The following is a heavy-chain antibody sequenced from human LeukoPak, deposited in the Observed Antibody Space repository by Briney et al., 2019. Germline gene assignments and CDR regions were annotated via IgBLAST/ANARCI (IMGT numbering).Heavy chain of an antibody. CDR3: ASDSSGTYLKPLDY. J-gene: IGHJ4*02. D-gene: IGHD1-26*01. Sequence: GGSLRLSCAVSGFTFSSYAMNWVRQAPGKGLEWVSCISSSTYIYYADSVKGRFTISRDNARNSLYLQMNSLRAEDTAVYYCASDSSGTYLKPLDYWGLGTLVTISS. V-gene: IGHV3-21*01. CDR1: GFTFSSYA. CDR2: ISSSTYI.